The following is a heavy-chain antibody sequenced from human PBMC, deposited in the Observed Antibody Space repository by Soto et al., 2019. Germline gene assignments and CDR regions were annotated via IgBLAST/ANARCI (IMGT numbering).Heavy chain of an antibody. D-gene: IGHD3-3*01. J-gene: IGHJ5*02. Sequence: GGSLRLSCAASGFTFSNAWMSWVRQAPGKGLEWVGRIKSKTDGGTTDYAAPVKGRFTISRDDSKNTLYLQMNSLKTEDTAVYYCTTDLYDFWSGYPPWGQGTLVTVSS. CDR1: GFTFSNAW. CDR3: TTDLYDFWSGYPP. CDR2: IKSKTDGGTT. V-gene: IGHV3-15*01.